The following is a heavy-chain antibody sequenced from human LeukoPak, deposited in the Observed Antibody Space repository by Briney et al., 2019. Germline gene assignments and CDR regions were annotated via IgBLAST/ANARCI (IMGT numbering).Heavy chain of an antibody. CDR3: ARDVGDERIGAAGPGGY. J-gene: IGHJ4*02. CDR2: INPKSGGT. Sequence: ASVKVSCKASGYTFTGYYMHWVRQAPGQGLEWMGWINPKSGGTNYAQKFQGWVTMTRDTSISTAYMELSRLRSDDTAVYYCARDVGDERIGAAGPGGYWGQGTLVTVSS. D-gene: IGHD6-13*01. V-gene: IGHV1-2*04. CDR1: GYTFTGYY.